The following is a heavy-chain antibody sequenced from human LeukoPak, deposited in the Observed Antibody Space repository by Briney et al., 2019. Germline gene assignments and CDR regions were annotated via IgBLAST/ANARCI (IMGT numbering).Heavy chain of an antibody. CDR2: INPNSGGT. Sequence: ASVKVSCKASGYTFTGYYIHWVRQAPGQGLEWMGWINPNSGGTKYAQKFQGRVTMTRDTSISTAYMDLSRLRSDDTAVYYCARGTLDTAMVHYYYYYYMDVWGKGTTVTVSS. CDR3: ARGTLDTAMVHYYYYYYMDV. J-gene: IGHJ6*03. V-gene: IGHV1-2*02. CDR1: GYTFTGYY. D-gene: IGHD5-18*01.